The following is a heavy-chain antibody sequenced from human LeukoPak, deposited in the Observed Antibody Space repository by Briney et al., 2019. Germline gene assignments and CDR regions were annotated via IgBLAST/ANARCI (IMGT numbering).Heavy chain of an antibody. CDR3: AGLVLCLGELSSFDY. CDR2: ISAYNGNT. D-gene: IGHD3-16*02. CDR1: GYTFTSYG. Sequence: ASVKVSCKASGYTFTSYGISWVRQAPGQGLEWMGWISAYNGNTNYAQKLQGRVTMTTDTSTSTAYMELRSLRSDDTAVYYCAGLVLCLGELSSFDYWGQGTLVTVSS. V-gene: IGHV1-18*01. J-gene: IGHJ4*02.